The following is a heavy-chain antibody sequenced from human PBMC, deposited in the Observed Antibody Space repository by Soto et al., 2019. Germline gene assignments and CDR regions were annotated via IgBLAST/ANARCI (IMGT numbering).Heavy chain of an antibody. Sequence: SETLSLTCTVSGVSISSYYWSWIRQPPGKGLEWIGYIYYSGSTNYNPSLKSRVTISVDTSKNQFSLKLSSVTAADTAVYYCARSNNWNYVRYFDYWGQGTLVTVSS. CDR3: ARSNNWNYVRYFDY. J-gene: IGHJ4*02. D-gene: IGHD1-7*01. CDR1: GVSISSYY. CDR2: IYYSGST. V-gene: IGHV4-59*01.